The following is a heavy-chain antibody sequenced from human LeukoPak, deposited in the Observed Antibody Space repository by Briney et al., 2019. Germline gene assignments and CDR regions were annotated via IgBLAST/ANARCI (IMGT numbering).Heavy chain of an antibody. J-gene: IGHJ4*02. CDR2: ISWNSGSI. Sequence: GGSLRLSCAASGFTFSSYAMHWVRQAPGKGLEWVSGISWNSGSIGYADSVKGRFTISRDNAKNSLYLQMNSLRAEDTALYYCATLPGADSSGYHFDYWGQGTLVTVSS. V-gene: IGHV3-9*01. CDR3: ATLPGADSSGYHFDY. CDR1: GFTFSSYA. D-gene: IGHD3-22*01.